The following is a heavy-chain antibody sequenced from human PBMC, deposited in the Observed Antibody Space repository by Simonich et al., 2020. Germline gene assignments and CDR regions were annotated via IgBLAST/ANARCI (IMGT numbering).Heavy chain of an antibody. CDR1: GFTFSSYS. CDR2: ISMSSSYI. V-gene: IGHV3-21*01. CDR3: ARKRFLEWFFDY. J-gene: IGHJ4*02. Sequence: EVQLVESGGGLVKPGGALRLSCAASGFTFSSYSMNVVRQAPGKGLEWVSYISMSSSYIYYADSVKGRFTISRDNAKNSLYLQMNSLRAEDTAVYYCARKRFLEWFFDYWGQGTLVTVSS. D-gene: IGHD3-3*01.